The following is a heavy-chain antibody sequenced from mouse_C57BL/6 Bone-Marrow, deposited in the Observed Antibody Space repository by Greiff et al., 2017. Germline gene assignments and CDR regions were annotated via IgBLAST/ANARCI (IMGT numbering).Heavy chain of an antibody. CDR3: ARHYGSSYWYFDV. J-gene: IGHJ1*03. CDR1: GFSLTSYA. D-gene: IGHD1-1*01. CDR2: IWTGGGT. Sequence: VQLQQSGPGLVAPSQSLSITCTVSGFSLTSYAISWVRQPPGKGLEWLGVIWTGGGTNYNSALNSRLSISKDNSKSQVFLKMNSLQTDDTARYYCARHYGSSYWYFDVWGTGTTVTVSS. V-gene: IGHV2-9-1*01.